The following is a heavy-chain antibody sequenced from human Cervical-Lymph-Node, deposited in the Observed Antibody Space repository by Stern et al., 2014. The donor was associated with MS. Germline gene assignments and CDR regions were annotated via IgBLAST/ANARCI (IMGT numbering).Heavy chain of an antibody. Sequence: QVQLVQSGAEVKKPGSSMNVSCKTSGGTFSSSYAITWMRQAPGLGLEWMGWIIPILGLANYSQKFQGRVIITADKSTSTTYMELSSLRSEDTAVYYCARGVVSNRAAATLHNLFDPWGQGTLVTVSS. CDR3: ARGVVSNRAAATLHNLFDP. J-gene: IGHJ5*02. D-gene: IGHD2-15*01. CDR1: GGTFSSSYA. V-gene: IGHV1-69*09. CDR2: IIPILGLA.